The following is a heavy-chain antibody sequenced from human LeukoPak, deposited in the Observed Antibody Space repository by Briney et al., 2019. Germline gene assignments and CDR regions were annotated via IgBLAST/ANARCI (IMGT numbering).Heavy chain of an antibody. J-gene: IGHJ4*02. D-gene: IGHD3-3*01. CDR3: ASSDFWSGYYLDY. CDR1: GGSISSGGYS. Sequence: SETLSLTCAVSGGSISSGGYSWSWIRQPPGKGLEWIGYIYHSGSTNYNPSLKSRVTISVDTSKNQFSLKLKSVTAADTAVYYCASSDFWSGYYLDYWGQGTLVTVSS. CDR2: IYHSGST. V-gene: IGHV4-30-2*01.